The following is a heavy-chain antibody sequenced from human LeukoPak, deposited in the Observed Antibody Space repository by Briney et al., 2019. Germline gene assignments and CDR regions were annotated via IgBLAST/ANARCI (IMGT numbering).Heavy chain of an antibody. CDR1: GFTFSSCA. CDR3: AKRSRVGGGIDY. J-gene: IGHJ4*02. CDR2: ISGSGGST. V-gene: IGHV3-23*01. Sequence: PGGSLRLSCAASGFTFSSCAMSWVRQAPGKGLEWVSAISGSGGSTYYADSVKGRFTISRDNSKNTLYLQMNSLRAEDTAVYYCAKRSRVGGGIDYWGQGTLVTDSS.